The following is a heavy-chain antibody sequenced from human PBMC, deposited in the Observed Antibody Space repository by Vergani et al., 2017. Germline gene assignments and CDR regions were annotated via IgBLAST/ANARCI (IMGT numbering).Heavy chain of an antibody. V-gene: IGHV1-69*12. D-gene: IGHD2-2*01. CDR1: GGTFSSYA. CDR2: IIPIFGTA. J-gene: IGHJ1*01. CDR3: ARDEDIVVVTAAYQH. Sequence: QVQLVQSGAEVKKPGSSVKVSCKASGGTFSSYAISWVRQAPGQGLEWMGGIIPIFGTANYAQKFQGRVTITADESTSTAYMELGSLRSEDTAVYYCARDEDIVVVTAAYQHWGQGTLVTVSS.